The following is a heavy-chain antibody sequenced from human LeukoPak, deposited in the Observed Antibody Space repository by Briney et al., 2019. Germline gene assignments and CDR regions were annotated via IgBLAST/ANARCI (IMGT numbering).Heavy chain of an antibody. CDR3: ARGLTYPRQNMDV. V-gene: IGHV4-4*02. CDR2: NTHSGST. CDR1: GYSISSINW. D-gene: IGHD6-19*01. Sequence: SETLSLTCAVSGYSISSINWGRWVRQPPGEGLGWIGENTHSGSTNYNPSLKSRVTISADKSKNQFSLKLSSVTAADTAVYYCARGLTYPRQNMDVWGTGTTVTVSS. J-gene: IGHJ6*03.